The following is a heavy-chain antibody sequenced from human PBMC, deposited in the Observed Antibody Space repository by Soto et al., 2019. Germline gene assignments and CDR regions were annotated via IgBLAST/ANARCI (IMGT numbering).Heavy chain of an antibody. CDR2: INPNSGGT. D-gene: IGHD1-20*01. Sequence: ASVKVSCKASGYTFTGYYMHWVRQAPGQGLEWMGWINPNSGGTNYAQKFQGWVTMTRDTSISTAYMELSRLRSDDTAVYYCAISGLSGGITGTTAGDAFDIWGQGTMVTVSS. V-gene: IGHV1-2*04. J-gene: IGHJ3*02. CDR1: GYTFTGYY. CDR3: AISGLSGGITGTTAGDAFDI.